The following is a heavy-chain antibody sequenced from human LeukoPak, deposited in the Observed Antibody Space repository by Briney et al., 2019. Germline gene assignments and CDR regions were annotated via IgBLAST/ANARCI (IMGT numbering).Heavy chain of an antibody. J-gene: IGHJ4*02. V-gene: IGHV3-33*01. Sequence: GRSLRHFHAPSGFTFSYHFLQWVRQPPPKGLEWVVVIMYDRSAKYYAASVKGRFTISRDKSKNTLYLKMSSVSADDTAVYYCASDRVLHNFDYWGGGGLVIVSS. CDR2: IMYDRSAK. CDR1: GFTFSYHF. D-gene: IGHD2-15*01. CDR3: ASDRVLHNFDY.